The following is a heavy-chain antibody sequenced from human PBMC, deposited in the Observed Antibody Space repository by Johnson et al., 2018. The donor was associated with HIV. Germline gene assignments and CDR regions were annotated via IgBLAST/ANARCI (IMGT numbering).Heavy chain of an antibody. Sequence: VQLAESGGGLAKPAWSPRLSCSASHSTFSSYYMNCVRQAPGKGLKWVSGINWNGGSTGYADSVKGRFTISRDHAKNSLYLQMKSLRAEDTAWYYCAKVVSRDGYNWGAFDIWGQGTMVSVSS. CDR2: INWNGGST. D-gene: IGHD5-24*01. J-gene: IGHJ3*02. V-gene: IGHV3-20*04. CDR1: HSTFSSYY. CDR3: AKVVSRDGYNWGAFDI.